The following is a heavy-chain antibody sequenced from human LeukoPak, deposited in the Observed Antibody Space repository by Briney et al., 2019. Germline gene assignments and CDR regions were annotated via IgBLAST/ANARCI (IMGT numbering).Heavy chain of an antibody. V-gene: IGHV4-39*07. CDR3: ARDREGYFDY. D-gene: IGHD1-26*01. CDR2: IYYSGST. Sequence: SETLSLTCTVSGGSISGSSYYWGWIRQPPGKGLEWIGSIYYSGSTYYNPSLKGRVTISVDTSKNQFSLKLSSVTAADTAVYYCARDREGYFDYWGQGTLVTVSS. CDR1: GGSISGSSYY. J-gene: IGHJ4*02.